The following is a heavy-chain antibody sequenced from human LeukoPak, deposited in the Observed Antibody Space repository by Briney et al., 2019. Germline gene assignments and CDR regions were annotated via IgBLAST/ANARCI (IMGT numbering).Heavy chain of an antibody. CDR1: GGSISSYY. Sequence: SETLSLTCTVSGGSISSYYWSWFRQPLGKGLEWIGYIFYSGYTNYNPSLKSRVTISVDTSKNHFSLKLTSVTATDTAMYYCARHPSAMTAFDPWGQGTLVTVSS. D-gene: IGHD2-21*02. CDR3: ARHPSAMTAFDP. CDR2: IFYSGYT. J-gene: IGHJ5*02. V-gene: IGHV4-59*08.